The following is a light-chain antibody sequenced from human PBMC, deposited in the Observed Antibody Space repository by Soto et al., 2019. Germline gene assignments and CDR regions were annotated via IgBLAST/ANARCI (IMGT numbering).Light chain of an antibody. Sequence: DIQMTQSPSSLSASVGDRVTITCRASQGISNYLAWYQQKPGKVPKLLIYAASSLQSGVPSRFRGSGYGTDFALTITSRQPEDFATYYCQQSYNSPPITFGQGTRLEIK. CDR2: AAS. V-gene: IGKV1-39*01. CDR3: QQSYNSPPIT. J-gene: IGKJ5*01. CDR1: QGISNY.